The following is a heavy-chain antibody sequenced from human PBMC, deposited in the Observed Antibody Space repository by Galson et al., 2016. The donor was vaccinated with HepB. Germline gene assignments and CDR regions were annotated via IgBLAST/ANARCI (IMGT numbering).Heavy chain of an antibody. CDR3: ARAGGEDYYYGMDV. J-gene: IGHJ6*02. Sequence: SLRLSCAASGFTFRSYTMNWVRQAPGKGLEWVSSISSSSSYIYYTDSVRGQFTISRDDAKNSLYLQMNSLRAEDTAVYYCARAGGEDYYYGMDVWGQGTTVTVSS. CDR1: GFTFRSYT. CDR2: ISSSSSYI. D-gene: IGHD3-10*01. V-gene: IGHV3-21*01.